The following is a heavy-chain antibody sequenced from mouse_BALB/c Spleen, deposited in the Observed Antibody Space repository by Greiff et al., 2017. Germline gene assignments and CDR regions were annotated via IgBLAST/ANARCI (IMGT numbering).Heavy chain of an antibody. J-gene: IGHJ4*01. V-gene: IGHV1-67*01. Sequence: VQLQQSGPELVRPGVSVKISCKGSGYTLTDYAMHWVKQSHAKSLEWIGVISTYYGNTNYNQKFKGKATMTVDKSSSTAYMELARLTSEDSAIYYCAREGPLWLRQDAMDYWGQGTSVTVSS. CDR2: ISTYYGNT. CDR3: AREGPLWLRQDAMDY. CDR1: GYTLTDYA. D-gene: IGHD2-2*01.